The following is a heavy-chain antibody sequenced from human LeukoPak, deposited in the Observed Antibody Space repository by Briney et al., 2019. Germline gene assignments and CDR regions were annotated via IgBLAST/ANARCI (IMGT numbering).Heavy chain of an antibody. CDR3: ARLGGYYDFWSGYPTNDAFDI. D-gene: IGHD3-3*01. J-gene: IGHJ3*02. CDR1: GGSISSYY. V-gene: IGHV4-59*08. CDR2: IYYSGST. Sequence: PSETLSLTCTVYGGSISSYYRSWIRQPPGKGLEWIGYIYYSGSTNYNPSLKSRVTISVDTSKNQFSLKLSSVTAADTAVYYCARLGGYYDFWSGYPTNDAFDIWGQGTMVTVSS.